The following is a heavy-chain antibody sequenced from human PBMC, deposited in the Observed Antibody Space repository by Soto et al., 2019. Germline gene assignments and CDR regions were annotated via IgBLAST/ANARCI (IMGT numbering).Heavy chain of an antibody. Sequence: QVQLVESGAGVVQPGRSLRLSCAASGFTFSSYGMHWVSQAPGKGLEWVAVIWYDGSNKYYADSVKGRFTISRDNSKNTLYLQMNSLRAEDTAVYYCARGGSGWYEDAFYIWGQGTMVTVSS. CDR1: GFTFSSYG. J-gene: IGHJ3*02. D-gene: IGHD6-19*01. V-gene: IGHV3-33*01. CDR3: ARGGSGWYEDAFYI. CDR2: IWYDGSNK.